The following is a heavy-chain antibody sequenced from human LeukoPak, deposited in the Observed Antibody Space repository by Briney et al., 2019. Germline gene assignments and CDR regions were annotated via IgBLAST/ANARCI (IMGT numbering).Heavy chain of an antibody. V-gene: IGHV1-2*02. Sequence: ASVKVSCKTSGYTFAGYFVHWVRQAPGQGLEWMGWINPNSGGTNYTQNFQGRVTMTRDTSITTAYMELSRLTSDDTALYYCARDQGYGSGGYSFDYWGQGTRVTVSS. CDR3: ARDQGYGSGGYSFDY. CDR1: GYTFAGYF. J-gene: IGHJ4*02. CDR2: INPNSGGT. D-gene: IGHD3-10*01.